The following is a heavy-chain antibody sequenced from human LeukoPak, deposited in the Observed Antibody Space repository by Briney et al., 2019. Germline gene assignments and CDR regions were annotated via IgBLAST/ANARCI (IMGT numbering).Heavy chain of an antibody. V-gene: IGHV3-23*01. CDR1: GFTFSSYA. CDR3: AKKRSFTTYSAMDV. J-gene: IGHJ6*02. D-gene: IGHD3-10*01. CDR2: ISGSGGST. Sequence: GGSLRLSCAASGFTFSSYAMSWVRQAPGKGLEWVSAISGSGGSTYYADSVKGRFTISRDNSKNTLYLQMNSLRAEDTAVYYCAKKRSFTTYSAMDVWGQGTTVTVSS.